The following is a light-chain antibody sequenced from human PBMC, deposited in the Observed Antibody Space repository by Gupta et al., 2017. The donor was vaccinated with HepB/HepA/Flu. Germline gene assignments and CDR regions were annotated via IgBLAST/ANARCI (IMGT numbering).Light chain of an antibody. CDR3: HQEGPSPST. Sequence: EIVLTQSPGTLSLSPGERATLSCRASQSLSGSLLAWYQQKPGQAPRLLIYGASSRANGIPDRFTGSGSGTDFTLTINRLEPEDFAVYFCHQEGPSPSTFGQGTKVEIK. J-gene: IGKJ1*01. CDR2: GAS. V-gene: IGKV3-20*01. CDR1: QSLSGSL.